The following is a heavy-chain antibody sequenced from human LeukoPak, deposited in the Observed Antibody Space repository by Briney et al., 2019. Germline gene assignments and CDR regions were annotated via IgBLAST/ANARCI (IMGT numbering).Heavy chain of an antibody. CDR3: ARTVHPYSSSWLVFDY. CDR2: IYHSGST. J-gene: IGHJ4*02. D-gene: IGHD6-13*01. CDR1: GYSISSGYY. V-gene: IGHV4-38-2*02. Sequence: SETLSLTCTVSGYSISSGYYWGWIRQPPEKGLEWIGSIYHSGSTYYNPSLKSRVTISVDTSKNQFSLKLSSVTAADTAVYYCARTVHPYSSSWLVFDYWGQGTLVTVSS.